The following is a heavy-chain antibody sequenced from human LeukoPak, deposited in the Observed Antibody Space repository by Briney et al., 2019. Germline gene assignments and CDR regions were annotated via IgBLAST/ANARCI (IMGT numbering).Heavy chain of an antibody. D-gene: IGHD1-1*01. J-gene: IGHJ6*04. CDR1: GGTFSSYA. CDR2: IIPIFGTA. Sequence: SVKASCKASGGTFSSYAISWVRQAPGQGLEWMGGIIPIFGTANYAQKFQGKVTITADESTSTAYMELSSLRSEDTAVYYCARDRGFSHVQLEDYYGMDVWGKGTTVTVSS. V-gene: IGHV1-69*13. CDR3: ARDRGFSHVQLEDYYGMDV.